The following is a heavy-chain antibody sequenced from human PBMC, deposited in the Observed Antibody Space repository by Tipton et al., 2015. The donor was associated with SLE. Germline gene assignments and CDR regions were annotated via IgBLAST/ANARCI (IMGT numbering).Heavy chain of an antibody. CDR2: ISHSGST. D-gene: IGHD3-16*02. J-gene: IGHJ3*01. CDR1: GASVTSSSYY. V-gene: IGHV4-34*01. Sequence: AGLVKPSETLSLSCSVSGASVTSSSYYWSWIRQSPGKGLEWVGEISHSGSTNYNPSLKSRVTISVDMSKNQVSLKVYSVTAADTALYYCARHLSTSFDVRGQGTMVTVSS. CDR3: ARHLSTSFDV.